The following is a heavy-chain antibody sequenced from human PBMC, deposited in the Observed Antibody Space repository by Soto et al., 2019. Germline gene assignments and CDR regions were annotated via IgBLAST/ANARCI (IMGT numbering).Heavy chain of an antibody. J-gene: IGHJ5*02. Sequence: SETLSLTCAVYGGSFSGYYWSWIRQPRGKGLEWIGEINHSGSTNYNPSLKSRVTISVDTSKNQFSLELSSVTAADTAVYYCARGYRHNDYGDYYNWFDPWGQGTLVTVSS. V-gene: IGHV4-34*01. D-gene: IGHD4-17*01. CDR2: INHSGST. CDR1: GGSFSGYY. CDR3: ARGYRHNDYGDYYNWFDP.